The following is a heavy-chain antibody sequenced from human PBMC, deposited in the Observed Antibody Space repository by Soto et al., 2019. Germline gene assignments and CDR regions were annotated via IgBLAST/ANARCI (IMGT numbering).Heavy chain of an antibody. V-gene: IGHV4-59*04. CDR1: GGSITNYF. CDR2: VYSTGST. J-gene: IGHJ4*02. CDR3: ARDYGDYQFDY. Sequence: PSETLSLTCTVSGGSITNYFWSWIRQPPGEGLEWLGYVYSTGSTYYNPSLKSRISMSVDTSKNQFSLILSSVSAADTAVYYCARDYGDYQFDYWGQGTLVTVSS. D-gene: IGHD4-17*01.